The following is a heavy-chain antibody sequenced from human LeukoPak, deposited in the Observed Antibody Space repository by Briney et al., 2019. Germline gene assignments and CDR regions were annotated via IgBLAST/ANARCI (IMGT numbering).Heavy chain of an antibody. CDR1: GGYINSSNYY. D-gene: IGHD6-19*01. CDR2: IYYSGST. J-gene: IGHJ6*03. Sequence: SETLSLTCIVSGGYINSSNYYWGWIRLPPGKGLEWIGNIYYSGSTYYNASLKSRVSISIDTSKNQFSLRLNSVTAADTAVYYCARGTPSRGSGWPNLYYYYMDVWGKGTTVTVSS. CDR3: ARGTPSRGSGWPNLYYYYMDV. V-gene: IGHV4-39*07.